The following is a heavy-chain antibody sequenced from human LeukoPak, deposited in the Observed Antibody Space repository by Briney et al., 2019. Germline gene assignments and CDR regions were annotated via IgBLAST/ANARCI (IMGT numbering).Heavy chain of an antibody. J-gene: IGHJ3*02. CDR3: ARDRRRLRGMNGDGDAFDI. CDR2: IYSDGSI. CDR1: GFSFRSNY. Sequence: GALLLSCAASGFSFRSNYFSWVRQAPGKGLEWVSMIYSDGSIFHADSVKGRFTMSRDNSRNTLDLQMNSLRVEDTAMYFCARDRRRLRGMNGDGDAFDIWGQGTMVTVSS. V-gene: IGHV3-53*01. D-gene: IGHD1-1*01.